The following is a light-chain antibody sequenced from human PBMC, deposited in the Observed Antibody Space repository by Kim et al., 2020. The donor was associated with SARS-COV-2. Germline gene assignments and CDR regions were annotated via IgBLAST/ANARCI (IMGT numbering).Light chain of an antibody. CDR3: QQYDDLPYS. J-gene: IGKJ2*01. CDR1: QGINNY. V-gene: IGKV1-33*01. CDR2: HAS. Sequence: ASIEDKATIGCQASQGINNYLNWHQQKPGKAPKLLISHASNLESGAPSRFSGDGYGTDFTFTISSLQPEDIATYFCQQYDDLPYSFGPGTKLEI.